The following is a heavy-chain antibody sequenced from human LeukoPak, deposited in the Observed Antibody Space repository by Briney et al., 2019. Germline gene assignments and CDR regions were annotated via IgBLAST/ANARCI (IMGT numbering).Heavy chain of an antibody. CDR2: INPIDSYT. V-gene: IGHV5-10-1*01. D-gene: IGHD3-10*01. J-gene: IGHJ4*02. CDR3: ARRDSGSYLDFDY. Sequence: GESLRISCQGSGYSFTNYWISWVRQMPGKGLEWMGRINPIDSYTKYSPSFQGHVTILVDKSINTAYLQWSSLKASDAAIYYCARRDSGSYLDFDYWGQGTVVTVSS. CDR1: GYSFTNYW.